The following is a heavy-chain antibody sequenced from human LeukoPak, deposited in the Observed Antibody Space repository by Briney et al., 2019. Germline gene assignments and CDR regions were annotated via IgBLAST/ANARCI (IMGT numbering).Heavy chain of an antibody. Sequence: GGSLRLSCAASGFTFSSYEMNWVRQAPGKGLEWVSYISSSGSTIYYADSVKGRFTISRDNAKNSLYLQMDSLRAEDTAVYHCARGGEMVRGVIKTYYYYYGMDVWGQGTTVTVAS. D-gene: IGHD3-10*01. CDR3: ARGGEMVRGVIKTYYYYYGMDV. CDR1: GFTFSSYE. J-gene: IGHJ6*02. V-gene: IGHV3-48*03. CDR2: ISSSGSTI.